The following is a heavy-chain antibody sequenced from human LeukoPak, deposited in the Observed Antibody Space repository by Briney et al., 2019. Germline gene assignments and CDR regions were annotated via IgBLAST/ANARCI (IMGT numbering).Heavy chain of an antibody. CDR3: ARQVLKWFDP. D-gene: IGHD1-1*01. V-gene: IGHV5-51*01. CDR2: IYPGDSDT. J-gene: IGHJ5*02. CDR1: AYSFTNYW. Sequence: GEALKISCKGSAYSFTNYWIGWLRRMPRKGLVGMGIIYPGDSDTRYSPSFQGQVTISADKSISTAYLQWSSLTASDTAMYYCARQVLKWFDPWGQGTLVTVSS.